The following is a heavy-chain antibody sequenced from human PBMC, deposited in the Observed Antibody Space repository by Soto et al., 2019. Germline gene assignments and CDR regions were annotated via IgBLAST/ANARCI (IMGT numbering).Heavy chain of an antibody. J-gene: IGHJ4*02. CDR1: GYTFTSYY. CDR3: ARGGYYYDSSGYYANDY. Sequence: ASVKVSCKASGYTFTSYYMHWVRQAPGQGLEWMGIINPSGGSTSYAQKFQGRVTMTRDTSTSTVYMELSSLRSEDTAVYYCARGGYYYDSSGYYANDYSGQGTLDIVSS. V-gene: IGHV1-46*01. D-gene: IGHD3-22*01. CDR2: INPSGGST.